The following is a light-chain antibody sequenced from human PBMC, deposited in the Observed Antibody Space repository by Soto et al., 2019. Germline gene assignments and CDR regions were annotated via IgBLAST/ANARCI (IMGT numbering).Light chain of an antibody. CDR3: QQRSNWPST. CDR2: DAS. V-gene: IGKV3-11*01. CDR1: QSVSSY. J-gene: IGKJ4*01. Sequence: EIVLTQSPDTLSLSPVERATLSCRASQSVSSYLAWYQQKPGQAPRLLIYDASSRATGIPARFSGSGSGTDFTLTITSLEPEDFALYYCQQRSNWPSTVGGGTKVEI.